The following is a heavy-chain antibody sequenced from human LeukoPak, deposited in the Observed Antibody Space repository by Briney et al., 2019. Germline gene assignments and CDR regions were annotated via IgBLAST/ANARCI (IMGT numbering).Heavy chain of an antibody. J-gene: IGHJ3*02. CDR2: IYFSET. D-gene: IGHD3-22*01. CDR3: ASPSKLVISRGGFDM. CDR1: GGSSSDTSYY. V-gene: IGHV4-39*01. Sequence: PSETLSLTCTVSGGSSSDTSYYWAWIRQPPGKGLDWIGSIYFSETKYNPSLKSRITISGDTSKKQFSLKLSSVTAADTAVYYCASPSKLVISRGGFDMWGQGTMVTVSA.